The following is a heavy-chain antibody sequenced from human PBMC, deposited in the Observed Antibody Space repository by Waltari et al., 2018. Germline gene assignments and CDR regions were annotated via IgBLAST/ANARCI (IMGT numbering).Heavy chain of an antibody. Sequence: QVQLQQWGAGRLKPSETLSLNCVVSGGSFSGYYGGWIAQPPGKGLEWIGEINHSGSTNYNPSLKSRVTISVDTSKNQFSLKLSSVTAADTAVYYCASAEYSGSYLDFDYWGQGTLVTVSS. D-gene: IGHD1-26*01. J-gene: IGHJ4*02. CDR2: INHSGST. CDR1: GGSFSGYY. V-gene: IGHV4-34*01. CDR3: ASAEYSGSYLDFDY.